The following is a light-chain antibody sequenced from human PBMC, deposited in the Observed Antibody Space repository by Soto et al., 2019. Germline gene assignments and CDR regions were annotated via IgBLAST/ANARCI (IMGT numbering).Light chain of an antibody. Sequence: MLMTQSPATLSVSPGERVTLSCRTSHSVNSHVAWYQQKPGQAPRLLLYGASTRATGIPVRFSGSGFGTEFTLTISSLQSEDFAVYYCQQYRNWPRTFGQGTKVDI. CDR3: QQYRNWPRT. CDR2: GAS. J-gene: IGKJ1*01. CDR1: HSVNSH. V-gene: IGKV3-15*01.